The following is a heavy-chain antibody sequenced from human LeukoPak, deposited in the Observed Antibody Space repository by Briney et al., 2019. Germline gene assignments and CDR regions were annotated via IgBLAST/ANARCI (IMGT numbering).Heavy chain of an antibody. Sequence: SETLSLTCAVYGGPFSGYYWSWIRQPPGKGLEWIGEINHSGSTNYNPSLKSRVTISVDTSKNQFSLKLSSVTAADTAVYYCARGRRTYYDSSGYYHLDYWGQGTLVTVSS. D-gene: IGHD3-22*01. V-gene: IGHV4-34*01. CDR3: ARGRRTYYDSSGYYHLDY. CDR2: INHSGST. J-gene: IGHJ4*02. CDR1: GGPFSGYY.